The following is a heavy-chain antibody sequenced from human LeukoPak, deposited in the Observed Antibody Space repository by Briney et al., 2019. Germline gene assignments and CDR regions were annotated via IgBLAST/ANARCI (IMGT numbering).Heavy chain of an antibody. CDR3: ARVQYLRTDWFDP. Sequence: SETLSLTFTVSGGSINSYYWSWTRQPSGKGLEWIGRIYSSGSTTYNPSLKSRVTMSVDTSKNQFSLRLSSVTAADTAVYYCARVQYLRTDWFDPWGQGTLVTVSS. CDR1: GGSINSYY. V-gene: IGHV4-4*07. CDR2: IYSSGST. D-gene: IGHD2-2*01. J-gene: IGHJ5*02.